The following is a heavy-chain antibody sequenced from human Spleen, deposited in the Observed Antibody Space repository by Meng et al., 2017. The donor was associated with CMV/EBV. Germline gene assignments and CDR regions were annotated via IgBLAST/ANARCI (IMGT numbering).Heavy chain of an antibody. J-gene: IGHJ5*02. CDR3: FLKVPHMLLRFGFDP. CDR2: IRSKAYGGTT. CDR1: GFTFGDYA. D-gene: IGHD2-15*01. Sequence: GGSLRLSCTASGFTFGDYAMSWVRQAPGKGLEWVGFIRSKAYGGTTEYAASVKGRFTISRDDSKSIAYLQMNSLKTEDTAVYYCFLKVPHMLLRFGFDPWGQGTLVTVSS. V-gene: IGHV3-49*04.